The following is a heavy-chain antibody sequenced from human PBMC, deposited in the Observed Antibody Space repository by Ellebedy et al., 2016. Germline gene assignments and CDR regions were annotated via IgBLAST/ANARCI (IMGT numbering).Heavy chain of an antibody. D-gene: IGHD2-15*01. J-gene: IGHJ4*02. Sequence: SLKISCAASGFTFDDYAMHWVRQAPGKGLEWVSGISWNSGSIGYADSVKGRFTISRDNSKNTLYLQMNSLRAEDTAVYYCARDRCSGGSCYSAWGYWGQGTLVTVSS. CDR2: ISWNSGSI. CDR1: GFTFDDYA. CDR3: ARDRCSGGSCYSAWGY. V-gene: IGHV3-9*01.